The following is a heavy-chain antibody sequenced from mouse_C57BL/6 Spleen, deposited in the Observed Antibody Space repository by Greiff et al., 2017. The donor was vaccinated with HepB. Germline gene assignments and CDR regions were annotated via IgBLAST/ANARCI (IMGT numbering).Heavy chain of an antibody. CDR2: INPSTGGT. CDR1: GYSFTGYY. CDR3: ASRDY. V-gene: IGHV1-43*01. Sequence: EVQLQESGPELVKPGASVKISCKASGYSFTGYYMHWVKQSSEKSLEWIGEINPSTGGTSYNQKFKGKATLTVDKSSSTAYMQLKSLTSEDSAVYYCASRDYWGQGTTLTVSS. J-gene: IGHJ2*01.